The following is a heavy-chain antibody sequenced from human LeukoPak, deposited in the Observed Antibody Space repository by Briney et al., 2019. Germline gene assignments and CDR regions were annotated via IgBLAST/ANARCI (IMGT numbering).Heavy chain of an antibody. CDR1: GDSISSYY. J-gene: IGHJ4*02. Sequence: SSETLSLTCTVSGDSISSYYWSWIWQPAGKGLEWIGRIYTGGSSNYNPSLKSRVTMSVDTSKNQFSLKLTSVTAADTAVYYCARGSSGARFDYWGQGTLVTVSS. D-gene: IGHD2-15*01. CDR2: IYTGGSS. V-gene: IGHV4-4*07. CDR3: ARGSSGARFDY.